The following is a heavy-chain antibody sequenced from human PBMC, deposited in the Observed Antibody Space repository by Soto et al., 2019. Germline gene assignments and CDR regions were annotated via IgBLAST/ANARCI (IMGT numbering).Heavy chain of an antibody. Sequence: PVGSLRLSCAASGFTFSSYAMHWVRQAPGKGLEWVAVISYDGSNKYYADSVKGRFTISRDNSKNTLYLQMNSLRAEDTAVYYCASPAVVISYYFDYWGQGTLVTVSS. D-gene: IGHD2-15*01. CDR3: ASPAVVISYYFDY. V-gene: IGHV3-30-3*01. CDR1: GFTFSSYA. J-gene: IGHJ4*02. CDR2: ISYDGSNK.